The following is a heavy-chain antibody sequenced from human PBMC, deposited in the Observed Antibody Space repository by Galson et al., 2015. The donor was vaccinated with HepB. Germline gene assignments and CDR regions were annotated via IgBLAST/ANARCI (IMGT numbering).Heavy chain of an antibody. Sequence: SVKVSCKASGGTFSSYAISWVRQAPGQGLEWMGGIIPIFGTANYAQKFQGRVTITADESTSTAYMELSSLRSEDTAVYYCARVSPYYDILTGYYEWGQGTLVTVSS. J-gene: IGHJ4*02. CDR3: ARVSPYYDILTGYYE. CDR2: IIPIFGTA. V-gene: IGHV1-69*13. CDR1: GGTFSSYA. D-gene: IGHD3-9*01.